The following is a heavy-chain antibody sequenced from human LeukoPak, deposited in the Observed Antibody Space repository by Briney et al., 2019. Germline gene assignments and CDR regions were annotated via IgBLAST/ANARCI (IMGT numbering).Heavy chain of an antibody. J-gene: IGHJ6*04. D-gene: IGHD3-9*01. Sequence: SVKVSCKASGGTFSSYAISWVRQAPGQGLEWMGGIVPIFGTANYAQKFQGRVTITADKSTSTAYMELSSLRSEDTAVYYCARDYRSYDILTGYYPSGMDVWGKGTTVTVSS. V-gene: IGHV1-69*06. CDR2: IVPIFGTA. CDR1: GGTFSSYA. CDR3: ARDYRSYDILTGYYPSGMDV.